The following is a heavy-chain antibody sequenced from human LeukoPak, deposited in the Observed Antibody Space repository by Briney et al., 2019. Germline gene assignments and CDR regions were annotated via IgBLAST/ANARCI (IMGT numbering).Heavy chain of an antibody. D-gene: IGHD2/OR15-2a*01. CDR2: IIPILGIA. CDR3: ASLNIVVVLDPGDY. CDR1: GGTFSSYA. Sequence: ASVKVSCKASGGTFSSYAISWVRQAPGQGLEWMGRIIPILGIANHAQKFQGRVTITADKSTSTAYMELSSLRSEDTAVYYCASLNIVVVLDPGDYWGQGTLVTVSS. V-gene: IGHV1-69*04. J-gene: IGHJ4*02.